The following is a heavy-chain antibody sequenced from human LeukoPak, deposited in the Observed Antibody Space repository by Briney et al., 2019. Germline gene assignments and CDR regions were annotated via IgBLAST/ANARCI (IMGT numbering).Heavy chain of an antibody. Sequence: SETLSLTCTVSGGSISSYYWSWIRQPPGKGLEWIGYIHYSGSTNYNPSLKSRVTISVDTSKNQFSLKLSSVTAADTAVYYCARGRYSSSRNSRAFDYWGQGTLVTVSS. V-gene: IGHV4-59*12. J-gene: IGHJ4*02. D-gene: IGHD6-6*01. CDR3: ARGRYSSSRNSRAFDY. CDR2: IHYSGST. CDR1: GGSISSYY.